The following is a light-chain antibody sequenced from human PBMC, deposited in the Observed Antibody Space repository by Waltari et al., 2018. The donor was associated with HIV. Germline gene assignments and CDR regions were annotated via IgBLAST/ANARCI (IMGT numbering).Light chain of an antibody. CDR1: SSNIGSHY. J-gene: IGLJ2*01. CDR2: AND. Sequence: QSVLTQPPSVSAAPGQKVTISCSGSSSNIGSHYVSWYQQFPGTAPKILIYANDQSPSGIPDRFSGSKSGTSTTLGISGLQTGDEADYYCGTWDNSLGAVLFGGGTKLTVL. V-gene: IGLV1-51*01. CDR3: GTWDNSLGAVL.